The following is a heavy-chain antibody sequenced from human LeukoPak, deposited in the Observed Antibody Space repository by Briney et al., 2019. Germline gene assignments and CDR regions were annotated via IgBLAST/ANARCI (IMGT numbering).Heavy chain of an antibody. V-gene: IGHV3-23*01. CDR3: AKERTARGSYSPFDY. Sequence: PGGSLRLSCAASGFTFSSYAMSWVRQAPGKGLEWVSAISGSGGSTYYADSVKGRFTISRDNSKSTLYLQMNSLRAEDTAVYYCAKERTARGSYSPFDYRGQGTLVTVSS. J-gene: IGHJ4*02. CDR1: GFTFSSYA. D-gene: IGHD1-26*01. CDR2: ISGSGGST.